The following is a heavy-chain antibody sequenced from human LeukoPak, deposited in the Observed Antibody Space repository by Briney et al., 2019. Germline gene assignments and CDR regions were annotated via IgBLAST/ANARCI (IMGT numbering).Heavy chain of an antibody. CDR2: IYPGDSDT. Sequence: GESLKISCKGSGYIFTSYWIGWVRQMPGKGLEWMGIIYPGDSDTRYSPSFQGQVTISADKSISTAYLQWSSLKASDTAMYYCARTYYYDSSGYYQLDYWGQGTLVTVSS. V-gene: IGHV5-51*01. D-gene: IGHD3-22*01. CDR1: GYIFTSYW. J-gene: IGHJ4*02. CDR3: ARTYYYDSSGYYQLDY.